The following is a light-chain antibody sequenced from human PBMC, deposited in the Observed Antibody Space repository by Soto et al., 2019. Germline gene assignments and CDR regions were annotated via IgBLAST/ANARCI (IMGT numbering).Light chain of an antibody. CDR2: GAS. J-gene: IGKJ1*01. V-gene: IGKV3-15*01. CDR3: QQYNNWPWT. Sequence: EIVITQSPATVSVSPGGRATLSCRASQSISDTLAWYQQKPGQAPRLLIYGASTRAPGFPARFSGSGSGTDFTLTISSLQSEDFAVYYCQQYNNWPWTFGQGTKVDIK. CDR1: QSISDT.